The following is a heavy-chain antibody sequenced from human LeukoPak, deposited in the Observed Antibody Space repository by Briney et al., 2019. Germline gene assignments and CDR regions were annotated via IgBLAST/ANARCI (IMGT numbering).Heavy chain of an antibody. V-gene: IGHV3-7*01. J-gene: IGHJ4*02. CDR3: ARGGPGYYLDY. Sequence: GGSLRLSCAASGFTFSSYWMSWVRQAPGKGLEWVANIKQDGSEKYYVDSVKGRFTISRDNAKNSLYLQMNSLRAEDTAVYYCARGGPGYYLDYWGQGTLVTVSP. CDR2: IKQDGSEK. CDR1: GFTFSSYW.